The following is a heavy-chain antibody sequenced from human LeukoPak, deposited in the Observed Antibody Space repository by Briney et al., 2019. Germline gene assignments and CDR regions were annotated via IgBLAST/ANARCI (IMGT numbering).Heavy chain of an antibody. D-gene: IGHD2-15*01. Sequence: SETLSLTCAVYGGSFSGYYWSWIRQPPGKGLEWIGEINHSGSTNYNPSLKSRATISVDTSKNQFSLKLSSVTAADTAVYYCARREASANFDYWGQGTLVTVSS. CDR1: GGSFSGYY. V-gene: IGHV4-34*01. CDR3: ARREASANFDY. J-gene: IGHJ4*02. CDR2: INHSGST.